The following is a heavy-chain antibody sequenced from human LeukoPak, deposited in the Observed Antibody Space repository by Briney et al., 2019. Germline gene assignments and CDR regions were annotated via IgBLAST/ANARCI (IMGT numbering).Heavy chain of an antibody. CDR1: GYTFTGYY. D-gene: IGHD6-13*01. Sequence: ASVKVSCKASGYTFTGYYMHWVRQAPGQGLEGMGWINPNSGGTNYAQKFQGWVTMTRDTSISTAYMELSRLRSDDTAVYYCARASPYSSSWYPYYYYYGMDVWGQGTTVTVSS. J-gene: IGHJ6*02. CDR3: ARASPYSSSWYPYYYYYGMDV. CDR2: INPNSGGT. V-gene: IGHV1-2*04.